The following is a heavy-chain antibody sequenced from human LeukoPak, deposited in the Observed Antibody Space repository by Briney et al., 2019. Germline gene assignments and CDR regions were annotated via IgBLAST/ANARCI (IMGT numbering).Heavy chain of an antibody. J-gene: IGHJ6*02. V-gene: IGHV3-64D*09. D-gene: IGHD2-15*01. CDR1: GFPFSSYA. CDR2: ISDSGGST. CDR3: VRGYSFGPYGMDA. Sequence: GGSLRLSCSASGFPFSSYAMHWVRQAPGKGLEYVSAISDSGGSTYYADSVKGRFTISRDNSKNTLYLQMSSLRAEDTAVYFCVRGYSFGPYGMDAWGQGTTVTVSS.